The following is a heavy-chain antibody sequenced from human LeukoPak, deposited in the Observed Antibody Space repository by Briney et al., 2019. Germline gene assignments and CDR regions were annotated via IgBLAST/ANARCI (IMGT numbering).Heavy chain of an antibody. J-gene: IGHJ3*02. CDR1: GFTLSSYA. CDR3: AKGLGLDLAAAKTAFDI. V-gene: IGHV3-23*01. CDR2: ISGSGGST. D-gene: IGHD6-13*01. Sequence: GGSLRLSCAASGFTLSSYAMSWVRQAPGKGLEWVSAISGSGGSTYYADSVKGRSTISRDNSKNTLYLQMNSLRAEDTAVYYCAKGLGLDLAAAKTAFDIWGQGTMVTVSS.